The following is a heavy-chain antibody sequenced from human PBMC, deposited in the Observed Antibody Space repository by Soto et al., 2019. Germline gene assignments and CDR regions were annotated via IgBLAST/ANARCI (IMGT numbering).Heavy chain of an antibody. Sequence: QVQLQESGPGLVKPSETLSLTCTVSGGSISSYYWSWIRQPPGKGLEWIGYIYYSGSTNYNPSLKSRVTISVDTSKNQFSLKLSSVTAADTAVYYCATGEDYGFDYWGQGTLVTVSS. CDR1: GGSISSYY. J-gene: IGHJ4*02. V-gene: IGHV4-59*01. CDR2: IYYSGST. D-gene: IGHD4-17*01. CDR3: ATGEDYGFDY.